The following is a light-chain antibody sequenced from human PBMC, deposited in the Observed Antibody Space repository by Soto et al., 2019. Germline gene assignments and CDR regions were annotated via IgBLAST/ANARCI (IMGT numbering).Light chain of an antibody. V-gene: IGLV2-14*01. CDR3: SSYKSTFTWV. J-gene: IGLJ3*02. CDR2: EVS. Sequence: QSALTQPASVSGSPGQSITISCTGRNTDVGGYNYVSWYQQHPGKAPKLLLYEVSKRPSGVSDRFSGSKSANTASLTISGLQAEDEADYYCSSYKSTFTWVFGGGTKPPS. CDR1: NTDVGGYNY.